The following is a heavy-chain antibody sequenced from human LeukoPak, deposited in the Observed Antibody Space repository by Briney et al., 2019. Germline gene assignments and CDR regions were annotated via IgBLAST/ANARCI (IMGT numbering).Heavy chain of an antibody. Sequence: PGGSLRLSCAASGFTFSRSAMTWVRQTPGKGLDWVSSISSSGNTYYADSVKGRFTISRDNSKNMLYLQMNSLRAEDTAVYYCARGDVSFAECAYWGQGTLVTVSS. CDR2: ISSSGNT. D-gene: IGHD3-10*01. V-gene: IGHV3-23*01. CDR3: ARGDVSFAECAY. CDR1: GFTFSRSA. J-gene: IGHJ4*02.